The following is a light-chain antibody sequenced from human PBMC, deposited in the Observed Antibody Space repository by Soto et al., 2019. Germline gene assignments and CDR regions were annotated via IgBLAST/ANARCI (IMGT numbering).Light chain of an antibody. J-gene: IGKJ5*01. CDR3: QQRSNWPLIT. CDR1: QSVSSN. CDR2: GAS. V-gene: IGKV3-11*01. Sequence: EIVLTQSPATLSVSPGDRATPSCRATQSVSSNLAWYQQKPGQAPRLLIYGASIRATGIPARFSGSGSGTDLTLTISSLEPEDFAVYYCQQRSNWPLITFGQGTRLEIK.